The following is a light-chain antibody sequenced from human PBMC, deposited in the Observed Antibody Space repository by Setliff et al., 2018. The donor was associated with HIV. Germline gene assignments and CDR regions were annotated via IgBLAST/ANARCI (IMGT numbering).Light chain of an antibody. Sequence: QSALAQPASVSGSPGQSITISCTGTSSDVGGYNYVSWYQQHPGKAPKLMIYEVSNRPSGVSNRFSGSKSGNTASLTTSGLQAEDEADYYCSSYTSNNLYVFGTGTKVTVL. V-gene: IGLV2-14*01. CDR1: SSDVGGYNY. CDR3: SSYTSNNLYV. CDR2: EVS. J-gene: IGLJ1*01.